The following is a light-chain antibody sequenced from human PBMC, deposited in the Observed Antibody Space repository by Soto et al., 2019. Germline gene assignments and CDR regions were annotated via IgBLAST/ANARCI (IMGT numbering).Light chain of an antibody. V-gene: IGLV2-14*01. CDR3: SSYTTSVTYV. J-gene: IGLJ1*01. Sequence: QSALTQPASVSGSPGQSITISCTGTSSYVGAYNSVSWYQQHPGKAPKLIIYDVSTRPSGISDRFSGSKSGNTASLTISGLQAEDESDYYCSSYTTSVTYVFGTGTKVTVL. CDR1: SSYVGAYNS. CDR2: DVS.